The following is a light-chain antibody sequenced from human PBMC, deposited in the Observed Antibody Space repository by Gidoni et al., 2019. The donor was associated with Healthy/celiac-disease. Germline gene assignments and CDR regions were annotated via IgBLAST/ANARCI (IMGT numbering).Light chain of an antibody. V-gene: IGKV1-5*01. J-gene: IGKJ3*01. CDR3: QQYNSIPST. Sequence: DIQMTPSPSTLSASVGDRVTITCRASQSISSWLAWYQQKPGKAPKLLIYDASSLESGVPSRFSGSGSGTEFTLTISSLQPDDFATYYCQQYNSIPSTFGPGTKVDIK. CDR2: DAS. CDR1: QSISSW.